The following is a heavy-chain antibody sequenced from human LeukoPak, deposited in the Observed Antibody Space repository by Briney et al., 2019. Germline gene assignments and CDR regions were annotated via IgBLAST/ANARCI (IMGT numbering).Heavy chain of an antibody. CDR1: GGSISSSSYY. J-gene: IGHJ6*03. CDR3: ARTLLGYCSGGSCYPGDYYYYYMDV. D-gene: IGHD2-15*01. Sequence: SETLSLTCTVSGGSISSSSYYWGWIRQPPGKGLEWIGSIYYSGSTYYNPSLKSPVTISVDTSKNQFSLKLSSVTAADTAVYYCARTLLGYCSGGSCYPGDYYYYYMDVWGKGTTVTVSS. CDR2: IYYSGST. V-gene: IGHV4-39*07.